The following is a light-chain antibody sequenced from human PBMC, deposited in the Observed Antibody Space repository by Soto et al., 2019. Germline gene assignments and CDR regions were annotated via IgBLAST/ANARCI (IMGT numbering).Light chain of an antibody. Sequence: AIQMTQSPSSLSASVGDRVTITCRASQGIRNDLGWHQQKPGKAPKLLIYAASSLQSGVPSRFSGSGSGTDFTLTIRSMQTGDFANYYCLQDYNYPLTFGGGTKVDIK. CDR1: QGIRND. V-gene: IGKV1-6*01. CDR3: LQDYNYPLT. CDR2: AAS. J-gene: IGKJ4*01.